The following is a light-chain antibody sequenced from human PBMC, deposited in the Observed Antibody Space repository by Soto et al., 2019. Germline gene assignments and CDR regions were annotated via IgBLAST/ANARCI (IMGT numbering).Light chain of an antibody. CDR3: CSYARSGLCV. CDR1: NNDVANYNL. J-gene: IGLJ2*01. V-gene: IGLV2-23*02. CDR2: EVN. Sequence: QSALTQPASVSGSPGQSITISCIGTNNDVANYNLVSWYQLHPGKAPQVMIFEVNQRPSGVSNRFSGSKSGNTASLTISGLQAEDEADYYCCSYARSGLCVFGGGTKLTVL.